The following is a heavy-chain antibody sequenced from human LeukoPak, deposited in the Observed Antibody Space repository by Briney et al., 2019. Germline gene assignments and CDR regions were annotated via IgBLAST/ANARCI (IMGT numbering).Heavy chain of an antibody. J-gene: IGHJ4*02. CDR2: IAWDDDK. V-gene: IGHV2-70*04. Sequence: SGPALVKPTQTLTLTCTFSGFSLSTSGVRVSWIRQPPGKALEWLARIAWDDDKFYNTSLKIRLTISKDTSKNQVVLTMTNMDPVDTATYYCARIPTYGDYAYFDYWGQGTLVTVSS. D-gene: IGHD4-17*01. CDR3: ARIPTYGDYAYFDY. CDR1: GFSLSTSGVR.